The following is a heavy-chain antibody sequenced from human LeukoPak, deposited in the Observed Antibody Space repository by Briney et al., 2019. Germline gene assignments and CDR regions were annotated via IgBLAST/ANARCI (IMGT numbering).Heavy chain of an antibody. D-gene: IGHD6-19*01. CDR1: GYTFTSYG. CDR2: IIPILGIA. Sequence: GASVKVSCKASGYTFTSYGISWVRQAPGQGLEWMGRIIPILGIANYAQKFQGRVTITADKSTSTAYMELSSLRSEDTAVYYCAREGRGYSSGWYEDYFDYWGQGTLVTVSS. CDR3: AREGRGYSSGWYEDYFDY. J-gene: IGHJ4*02. V-gene: IGHV1-69*04.